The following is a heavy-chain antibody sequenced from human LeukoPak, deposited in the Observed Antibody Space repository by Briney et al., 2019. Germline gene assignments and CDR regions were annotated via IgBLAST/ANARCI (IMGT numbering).Heavy chain of an antibody. Sequence: HPGGSLRLSCAATGFSFRSYWMNWVRQAPGKGLEWLAIIKQDGSEKHYKGSVEGRFTTSRDNAKNSLHLQMNSLRAEDTAVYYCAGGSGYLITSWGQGTLVTVPS. CDR3: AGGSGYLITS. J-gene: IGHJ5*02. CDR2: IKQDGSEK. V-gene: IGHV3-7*01. D-gene: IGHD3-9*01. CDR1: GFSFRSYW.